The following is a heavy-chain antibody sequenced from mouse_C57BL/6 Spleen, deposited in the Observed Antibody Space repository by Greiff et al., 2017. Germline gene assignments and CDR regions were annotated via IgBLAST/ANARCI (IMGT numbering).Heavy chain of an antibody. V-gene: IGHV2-2*01. CDR1: GFSLTSYG. CDR2: IWSGGST. Sequence: VKLPASGPGLVQPSQSLSITCTVSGFSLTSYGVHWVRQSPGKGLEWLGVIWSGGSTDYNAAFISRLSISKDNSKSQVFFQMNSLQADDTAIYYCASTGYSMDYWGQGTSGTVSS. D-gene: IGHD4-1*01. J-gene: IGHJ4*01. CDR3: ASTGYSMDY.